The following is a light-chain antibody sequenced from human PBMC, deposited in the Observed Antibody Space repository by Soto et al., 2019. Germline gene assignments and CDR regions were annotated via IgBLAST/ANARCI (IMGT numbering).Light chain of an antibody. J-gene: IGKJ1*01. CDR1: QSVSST. V-gene: IGKV3-15*01. Sequence: EIVMTQSPATLSVSPGERATLACGASQSVSSTVAWYQQKPGQAPRLLIYGAFARATGVPARFSGSGSGTEFTLTISSLQSEDFALYYCQQYKDWPTTFGQGTKVDIK. CDR3: QQYKDWPTT. CDR2: GAF.